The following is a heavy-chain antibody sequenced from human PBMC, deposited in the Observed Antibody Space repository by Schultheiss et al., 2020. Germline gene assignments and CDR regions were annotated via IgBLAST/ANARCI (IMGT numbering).Heavy chain of an antibody. V-gene: IGHV1-69*04. CDR2: IIPILGIA. Sequence: SVKVSCKASGGTFSSYAMHWVRQAPGQRLEWMGRIIPILGIANYAQKFQGRVTITADKSTSTAYMELSSLRSEDTAVYYCARKYSSSWYPGVFDYWGQGTLVNVSS. CDR1: GGTFSSYA. J-gene: IGHJ4*02. CDR3: ARKYSSSWYPGVFDY. D-gene: IGHD6-13*01.